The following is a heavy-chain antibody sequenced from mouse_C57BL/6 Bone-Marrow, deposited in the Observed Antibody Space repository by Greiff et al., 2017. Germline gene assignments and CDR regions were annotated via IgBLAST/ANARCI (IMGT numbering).Heavy chain of an antibody. Sequence: VQLQQPGTELVKPGASVTLSCKASGYTFTSYWMHWVKQRPGQGLEWIGNINPSNGGTNYNEKFKGKATLTVDKASSTAYMQLSSLTSEDSAVYYCARWGLPAWFAYWGRGTLVTVSA. CDR1: GYTFTSYW. CDR3: ARWGLPAWFAY. CDR2: INPSNGGT. D-gene: IGHD2-4*01. V-gene: IGHV1-53*01. J-gene: IGHJ3*01.